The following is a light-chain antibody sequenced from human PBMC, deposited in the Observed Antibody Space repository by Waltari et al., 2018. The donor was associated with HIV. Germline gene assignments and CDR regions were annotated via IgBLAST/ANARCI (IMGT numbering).Light chain of an antibody. CDR2: RDN. J-gene: IGLJ2*01. Sequence: QSVLTQPSSASGTPGQRVTISCSGSTSNIGSNYVYWYQQLPGTAPKLLIYRDNQRPSGVPDRFSGSKSGTSASLAISGLRSEDEADYYCAAWDDSLSGSTWVFGGGTTVTVL. CDR3: AAWDDSLSGSTWV. CDR1: TSNIGSNY. V-gene: IGLV1-47*01.